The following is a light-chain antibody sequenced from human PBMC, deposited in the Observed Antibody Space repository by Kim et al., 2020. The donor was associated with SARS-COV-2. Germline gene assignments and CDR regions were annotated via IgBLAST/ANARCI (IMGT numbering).Light chain of an antibody. J-gene: IGKJ5*01. Sequence: ASVGDRVTTTCRASQDIGNDLGWYQQSPGRAPKRLIYGASNLQSGVPSRFSGSGSETEFTLTINSLQPEDFATYFCLQHRTYPLTFGQGTRLEIK. CDR2: GAS. V-gene: IGKV1-17*01. CDR3: LQHRTYPLT. CDR1: QDIGND.